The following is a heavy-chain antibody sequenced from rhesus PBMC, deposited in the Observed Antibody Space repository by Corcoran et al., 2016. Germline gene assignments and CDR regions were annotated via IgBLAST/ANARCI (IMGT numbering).Heavy chain of an antibody. V-gene: IGHV3S25*01. CDR1: GFPFSSYG. Sequence: EVQLVESGGGLVQPGGSLRLSCAASGFPFSSYGMSWVGQAQGKGRGWISASSSGGGSTYNADSVKGRFTISRDNSKNTLSLQMNSLRAEDTAVYYCAKEMGYSGYDNSLDVWGRGVLVTVSS. D-gene: IGHD5-42*01. CDR3: AKEMGYSGYDNSLDV. CDR2: SSSGGGST. J-gene: IGHJ5-2*02.